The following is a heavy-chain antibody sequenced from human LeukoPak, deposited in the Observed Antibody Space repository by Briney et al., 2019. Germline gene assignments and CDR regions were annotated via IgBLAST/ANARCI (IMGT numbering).Heavy chain of an antibody. V-gene: IGHV3-48*02. D-gene: IGHD3-22*01. CDR3: ARRITMIVVAHDAFDI. Sequence: GGSLRLSCAASGFTFSSYWMSWVRQAPGKGLEWVSYISSSSSTIYYADSVKGRFTISRDNAKNSLYLQMNSLRDEDTAVYYCARRITMIVVAHDAFDIWGQGTMVTVSS. J-gene: IGHJ3*02. CDR1: GFTFSSYW. CDR2: ISSSSSTI.